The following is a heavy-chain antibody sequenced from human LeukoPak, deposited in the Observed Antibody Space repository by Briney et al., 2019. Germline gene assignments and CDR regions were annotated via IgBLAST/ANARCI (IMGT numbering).Heavy chain of an antibody. CDR1: GFIFNDYW. Sequence: GGSLRLSCTVSGFIFNDYWMAWVRQAPGKGLEWVANIKPDESERNYVDSVKGRVTISRDSAKNSVFLQMNSLRAEDTAVYYCAVSTVLTGDYYYYYGMDVWGQGTTVTVSS. CDR3: AVSTVLTGDYYYYYGMDV. V-gene: IGHV3-7*01. J-gene: IGHJ6*02. CDR2: IKPDESER. D-gene: IGHD4-23*01.